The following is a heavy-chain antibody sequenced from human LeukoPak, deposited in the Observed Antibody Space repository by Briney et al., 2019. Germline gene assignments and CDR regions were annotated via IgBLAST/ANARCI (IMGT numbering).Heavy chain of an antibody. J-gene: IGHJ4*02. CDR1: GGSISSGSYY. V-gene: IGHV4-61*02. CDR3: ARGRIQLWFRQGSHFDY. D-gene: IGHD5-18*01. CDR2: IYTSGST. Sequence: SETLSLTCTVSGGSISSGSYYWSWIRQPAGKGLEWIGRIYTSGSTNYNPSLKSRVTISVDTSKNQFSLKLSSVTAADTAVYYCARGRIQLWFRQGSHFDYWGQGTLVTVSS.